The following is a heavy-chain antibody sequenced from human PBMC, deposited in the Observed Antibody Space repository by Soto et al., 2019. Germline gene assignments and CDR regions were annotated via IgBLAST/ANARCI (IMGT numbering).Heavy chain of an antibody. Sequence: AXGYTCHXYGISWVRQXXXXXXXXMXXXXXYNGNTNYAQKLQCRVTMTTDTSTSTAYMELRSLRSDDTAVYYCARGRYYHDAFDIWGQGTMVTVSS. J-gene: IGHJ3*02. D-gene: IGHD3-10*01. CDR2: XXXYNGNT. CDR3: ARGRYYHDAFDI. CDR1: GYTCHXYG. V-gene: IGHV1-18*01.